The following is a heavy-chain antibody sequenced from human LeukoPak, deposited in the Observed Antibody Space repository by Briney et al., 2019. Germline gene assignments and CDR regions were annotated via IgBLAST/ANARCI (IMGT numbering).Heavy chain of an antibody. J-gene: IGHJ4*02. CDR1: GFTFSSYS. V-gene: IGHV3-21*01. Sequence: GGSPRLSCAASGFTFSSYSMNWVRQAPGKGLEWVSSISSSSSYIYYADSVKGRFTISRDNAKNSLYLQMNSLRAEDTAVYYCARGMVRGVIISGYWGQGTLVTVSS. CDR2: ISSSSSYI. D-gene: IGHD3-10*01. CDR3: ARGMVRGVIISGY.